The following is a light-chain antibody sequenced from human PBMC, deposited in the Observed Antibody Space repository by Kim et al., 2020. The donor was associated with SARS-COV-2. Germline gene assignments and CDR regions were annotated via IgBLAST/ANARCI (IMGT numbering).Light chain of an antibody. CDR3: QQYGSSPMYT. CDR2: DAS. J-gene: IGKJ2*01. CDR1: QSVSNSY. V-gene: IGKV3D-20*01. Sequence: EIVLTQSPATLSLSPGERATLSCGASQSVSNSYLAWYQQKPGLAPRLLTYDASSRATGIPDRFSGSGSGTDFTLTISRLEPEDFAVYYCQQYGSSPMYTFGQGTKLEI.